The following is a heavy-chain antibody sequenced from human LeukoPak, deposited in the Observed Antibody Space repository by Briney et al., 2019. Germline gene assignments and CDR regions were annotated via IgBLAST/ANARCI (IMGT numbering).Heavy chain of an antibody. CDR1: GYTFTSYD. CDR3: AKGHDDFRQFDF. Sequence: ASVKVSCKASGYTFTSYDINWVRQATGQGLEWMGWMNPNSGNTGYAQKFQGRVTMTRNTSISTAYMELSSLRSEDTAVYYCAKGHDDFRQFDFWGQGTLVIVSS. V-gene: IGHV1-8*01. J-gene: IGHJ4*02. D-gene: IGHD3-3*01. CDR2: MNPNSGNT.